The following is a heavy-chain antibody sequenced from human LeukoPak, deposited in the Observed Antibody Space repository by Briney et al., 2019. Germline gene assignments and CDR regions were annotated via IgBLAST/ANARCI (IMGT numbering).Heavy chain of an antibody. V-gene: IGHV3-49*03. CDR1: GFTFGDYA. J-gene: IGHJ5*02. Sequence: GSLRLSCTASGFTFGDYAMSWFRQAPGKGLEWVGFIRSKTYGGTIEYAASVKGRFTISRDDSKSIAYLQMNSLKTEDTAVYYCTRRGYCSGGSCYFWFDPWGQGTLVTVSS. CDR2: IRSKTYGGTI. CDR3: TRRGYCSGGSCYFWFDP. D-gene: IGHD2-15*01.